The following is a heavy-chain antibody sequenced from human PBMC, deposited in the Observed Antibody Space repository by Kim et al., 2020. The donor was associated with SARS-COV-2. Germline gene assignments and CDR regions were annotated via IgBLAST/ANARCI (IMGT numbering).Heavy chain of an antibody. Sequence: SETLSRTCTVSGGSISSGDYYWSWIRQPPGKGLEWIGYIYYSGSTYYNPSLKSRVTISVDTSKNQFSLKLSSVTAADTAVYYCARVRFSMTIFGVVTRLFDYWGQGTLVTVSS. D-gene: IGHD3-3*01. CDR2: IYYSGST. V-gene: IGHV4-30-4*01. CDR1: GGSISSGDYY. J-gene: IGHJ4*02. CDR3: ARVRFSMTIFGVVTRLFDY.